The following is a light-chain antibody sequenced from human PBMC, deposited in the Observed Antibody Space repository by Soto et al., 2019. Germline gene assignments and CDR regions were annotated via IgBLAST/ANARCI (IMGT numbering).Light chain of an antibody. J-gene: IGKJ3*01. Sequence: VLTQSPATLCLSPGERATLACRASQSVSNYLAWYQHKPGQAPRLLIYDASNRATGIPARFSGSGSGTDFTLTISSLEPEDFAVYYCQQRTDWPLFGPGTKVDIK. CDR1: QSVSNY. CDR3: QQRTDWPL. CDR2: DAS. V-gene: IGKV3-11*01.